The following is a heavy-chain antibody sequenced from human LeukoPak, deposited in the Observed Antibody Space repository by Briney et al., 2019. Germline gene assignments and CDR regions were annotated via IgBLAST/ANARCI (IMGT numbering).Heavy chain of an antibody. CDR1: GFTFSSYG. J-gene: IGHJ6*02. CDR3: AKGHLAVASYYYGMDV. Sequence: GGSLRLSCAASGFTFSSYGMHWVRQAPGKGLEWVAFIRYDGSNKYYADPVKGRFTISRDNSKNTLYLQMNSLRAEDTAVYYCAKGHLAVASYYYGMDVWGQGTTVTVSS. D-gene: IGHD6-19*01. V-gene: IGHV3-30*02. CDR2: IRYDGSNK.